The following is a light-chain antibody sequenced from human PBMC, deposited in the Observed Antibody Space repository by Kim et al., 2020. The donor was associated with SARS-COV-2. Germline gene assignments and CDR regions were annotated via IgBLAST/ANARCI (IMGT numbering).Light chain of an antibody. V-gene: IGLV2-23*02. CDR1: SSDVGSYNL. J-gene: IGLJ3*02. Sequence: QSALTQPASVSGSPGQSITISCTGTSSDVGSYNLVSWYQQHPGKAPKLMIYEVIKRPSGVSNRFSGSKSGNTASLTISGLQAEDEADYYCCSYAGSLRVFGGGTQLTVL. CDR3: CSYAGSLRV. CDR2: EVI.